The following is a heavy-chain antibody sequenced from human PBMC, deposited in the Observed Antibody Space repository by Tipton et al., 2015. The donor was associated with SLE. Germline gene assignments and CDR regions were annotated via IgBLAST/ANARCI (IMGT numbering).Heavy chain of an antibody. CDR2: IEEDGSIQ. D-gene: IGHD3-10*01. Sequence: SLRLSCVVSGFTFRRYWMSWVRQAPGKGLEWVSCIEEDGSIQHYVDSVRGRFTISRDNTKNSLYLQMDSLRVEDTAVYYCARGSFMDVWGKGTTVTVSS. J-gene: IGHJ6*03. CDR1: GFTFRRYW. V-gene: IGHV3-7*02. CDR3: ARGSFMDV.